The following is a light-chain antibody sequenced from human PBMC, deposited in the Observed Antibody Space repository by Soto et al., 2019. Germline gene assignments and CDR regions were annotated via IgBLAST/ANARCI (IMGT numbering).Light chain of an antibody. J-gene: IGLJ1*01. CDR2: EVS. V-gene: IGLV2-14*01. CDR3: GSYASNIYV. CDR1: SSDVGGYNY. Sequence: QSALTQPASVSGSPGQSITISCTGTSSDVGGYNYVSWYQQHPGKAPKLMMYEVSNRPSGVSNRFSGSKSGNTASLTISGLKAEDEADYYCGSYASNIYVFGTGTKVTVL.